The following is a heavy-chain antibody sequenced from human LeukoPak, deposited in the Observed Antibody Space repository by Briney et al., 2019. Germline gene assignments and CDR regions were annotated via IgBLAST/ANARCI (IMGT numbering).Heavy chain of an antibody. Sequence: GASVKVSCKASGGTFSSYAISWVRQAPGQGLEWMGGIIPIFGTANYAQKFQGRVTITADESTSTAYMELSSLRSEDTAVYYCARRITMVRGVIKHYYGMDVWGQGTTVTVSS. D-gene: IGHD3-10*01. J-gene: IGHJ6*02. CDR1: GGTFSSYA. CDR3: ARRITMVRGVIKHYYGMDV. V-gene: IGHV1-69*13. CDR2: IIPIFGTA.